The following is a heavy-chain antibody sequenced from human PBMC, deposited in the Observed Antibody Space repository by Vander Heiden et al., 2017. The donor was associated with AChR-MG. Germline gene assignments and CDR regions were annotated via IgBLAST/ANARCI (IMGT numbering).Heavy chain of an antibody. Sequence: QVQLVESGGGVVQPGRSLRLSCAASGFTFSSYGLHWVRQAPGKGLEWVAVISYDGSNKYYADSVKGRFTISRDNSKNTLYLQMNSLRAEDTAVYYCAKDPEGLLWFGELLSGAFSSNGMDVWGQGTTVTVSS. CDR1: GFTFSSYG. CDR2: ISYDGSNK. V-gene: IGHV3-30*18. CDR3: AKDPEGLLWFGELLSGAFSSNGMDV. J-gene: IGHJ6*02. D-gene: IGHD3-10*01.